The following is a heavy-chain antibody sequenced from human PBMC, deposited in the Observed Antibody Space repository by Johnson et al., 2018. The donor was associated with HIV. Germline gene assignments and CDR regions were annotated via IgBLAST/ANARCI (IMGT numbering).Heavy chain of an antibody. Sequence: QVQLVESGGGLVQPGGSLRLSCAASGFTFSSYAMHWVRQAPAKGLEWVAVISYDGSDKYYADSVKGRFTISRDNAENSLYLQMNSLRVDDTAVYYCARDLRWSSSSFDAFDIWGQGTMVTVSS. CDR2: ISYDGSDK. D-gene: IGHD6-6*01. J-gene: IGHJ3*02. V-gene: IGHV3-30*04. CDR1: GFTFSSYA. CDR3: ARDLRWSSSSFDAFDI.